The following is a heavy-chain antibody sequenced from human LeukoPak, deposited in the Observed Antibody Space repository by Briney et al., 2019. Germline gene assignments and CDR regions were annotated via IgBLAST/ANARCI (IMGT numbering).Heavy chain of an antibody. Sequence: GGSLRLSCAASGFTFSSYWMTWVRQAPGKGLEWVSAISGSGGSTYYADSVKGRFTISRDNSKNTLYLQMNSLRAEDTAVYYCATAMVRGVIITRSYGMDVWGQGTTVTVSS. J-gene: IGHJ6*02. CDR3: ATAMVRGVIITRSYGMDV. D-gene: IGHD3-10*01. CDR1: GFTFSSYW. V-gene: IGHV3-23*01. CDR2: ISGSGGST.